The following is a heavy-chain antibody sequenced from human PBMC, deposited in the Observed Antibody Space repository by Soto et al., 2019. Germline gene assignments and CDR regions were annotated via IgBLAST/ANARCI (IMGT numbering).Heavy chain of an antibody. J-gene: IGHJ4*02. V-gene: IGHV3-33*06. CDR2: IFRDGNTK. Sequence: QVQLAESGGGVVQPGGSLTLSCAASGFSFSNYGMHWVRQAPGKGLEWVAAIFRDGNTKQYADSVKGRFSVSRDNSQNTLYLQMNSLRSEDTAGYYCTNRRASFNFDYCGQGALVTVSS. CDR1: GFSFSNYG. CDR3: TNRRASFNFDY.